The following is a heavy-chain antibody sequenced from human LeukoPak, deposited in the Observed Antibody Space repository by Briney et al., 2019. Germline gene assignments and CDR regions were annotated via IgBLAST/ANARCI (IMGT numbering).Heavy chain of an antibody. CDR2: ISNNGGST. V-gene: IGHV3-64*01. D-gene: IGHD2-15*01. CDR3: ARDAGYCSGGSCPTYYFDY. CDR1: GFTFSSYA. J-gene: IGHJ4*02. Sequence: GGSLRLSCAASGFTFSSYAMHWVRQAPGKGLEYVSAISNNGGSTYYANSVKGRFTISRDNSKNTLYLQMGSLRAEDMAVYYCARDAGYCSGGSCPTYYFDYWGQGTLVTVSS.